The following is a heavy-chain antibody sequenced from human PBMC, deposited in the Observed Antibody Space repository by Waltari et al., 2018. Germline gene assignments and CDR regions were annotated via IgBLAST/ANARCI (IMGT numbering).Heavy chain of an antibody. J-gene: IGHJ3*02. CDR2: INPNSGGT. CDR3: ARQRAGVDAYDI. Sequence: QVQLVQSGAEVKKPGSSVKVSCKASGYTFTGYYMHWVRQAPGQGLEWMGRINPNSGGTNYEQKFKGRVTMTRDTSINKAYMELSRLRADDTAVYYCARQRAGVDAYDIWGQGTMVTVSS. D-gene: IGHD3-10*01. V-gene: IGHV1-2*06. CDR1: GYTFTGYY.